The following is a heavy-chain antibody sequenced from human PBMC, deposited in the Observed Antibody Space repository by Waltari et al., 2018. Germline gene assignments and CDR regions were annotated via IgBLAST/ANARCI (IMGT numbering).Heavy chain of an antibody. CDR1: GFTFSSYW. J-gene: IGHJ6*02. CDR2: ISSDASDT. Sequence: EEQLVESGGGLVQPGDSLRLSCAASGFTFSSYWMNWVRQAPGKGPLWVSRISSDASDTTYADSVKGRFTISRDNAKNTLYLQMNRLRAEDTAVYFCARVSRRTYRRPVPGRHYYFGMDVWGQGTTVTVSS. CDR3: ARVSRRTYRRPVPGRHYYFGMDV. D-gene: IGHD1-1*01. V-gene: IGHV3-74*03.